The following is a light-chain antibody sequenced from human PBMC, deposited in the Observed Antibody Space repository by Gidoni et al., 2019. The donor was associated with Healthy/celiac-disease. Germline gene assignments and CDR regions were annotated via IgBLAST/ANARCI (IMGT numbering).Light chain of an antibody. CDR2: KDS. J-gene: IGLJ3*02. V-gene: IGLV3-25*03. CDR3: QSADSSGTLSV. CDR1: ALPKQY. Sequence: SSELTQPPSVSVSPGQTARITCSGDALPKQYAYWYQQKPGQSPVLVIYKDSERPSGIPERFSGASSGTTVTLTISGVQAEDKADYYCQSADSSGTLSVFGGGTKLTVL.